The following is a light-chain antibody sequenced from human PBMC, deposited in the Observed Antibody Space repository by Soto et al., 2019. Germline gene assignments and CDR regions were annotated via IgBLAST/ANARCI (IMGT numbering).Light chain of an antibody. CDR3: QQYNNWPRT. CDR2: GAS. V-gene: IGKV3-15*01. CDR1: QSVSSN. Sequence: EIVMTQSPATLSVSPGERATLSCRASQSVSSNLDWYQQKPGQAPRLLIYGASTRATGIPARFSGSGSGTEFTLTISSLPSEDFAVYYCQQYNNWPRTFGQGTKVEIK. J-gene: IGKJ1*01.